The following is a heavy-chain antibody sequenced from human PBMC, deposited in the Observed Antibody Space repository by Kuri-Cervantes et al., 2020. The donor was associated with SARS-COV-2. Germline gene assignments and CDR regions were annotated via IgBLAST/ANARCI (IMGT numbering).Heavy chain of an antibody. CDR2: INPNSGGT. V-gene: IGHV1-2*02. J-gene: IGHJ6*03. D-gene: IGHD5-18*01. CDR3: AREAYSYGFIYYYYMDV. Sequence: ASVKVSCKASGYTFTGYYMHWVRQAPGQGLEWMGWINPNSGGTNYAQKFQSRVTMTRDTSISTAYMELSRLRSDDTAVYYCAREAYSYGFIYYYYMDVWDKGTTVTVSS. CDR1: GYTFTGYY.